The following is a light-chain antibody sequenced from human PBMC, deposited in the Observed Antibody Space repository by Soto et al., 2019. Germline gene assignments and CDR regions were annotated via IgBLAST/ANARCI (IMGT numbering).Light chain of an antibody. CDR1: QSISSY. CDR3: QQSYSTLTWT. Sequence: DIQMTQSPSSLSASVGDRVTITCRASQSISSYLNWYQQKPGKAPKLLIYKASTLKSGVPSRFSGSGSGTEFTLTISSLQPEDFATYYCQQSYSTLTWTFGQGTKVDIK. J-gene: IGKJ1*01. CDR2: KAS. V-gene: IGKV1-39*01.